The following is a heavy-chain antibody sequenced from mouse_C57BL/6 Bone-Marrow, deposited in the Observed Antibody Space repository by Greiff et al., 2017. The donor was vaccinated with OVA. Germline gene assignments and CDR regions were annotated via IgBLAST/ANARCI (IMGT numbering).Heavy chain of an antibody. CDR2: IDPENGDT. CDR3: TRDYYGSSFYAMDY. D-gene: IGHD1-1*01. V-gene: IGHV14-4*01. CDR1: GFNIKDDY. J-gene: IGHJ4*01. Sequence: EVQLQQSGAELVRPGASVKLSCTASGFNIKDDYMHWVKQRPEQGLEWIGWIDPENGDTEYASKFQGKATITADTSSNTAYLQLSSLTSEDTAVYYCTRDYYGSSFYAMDYWGQGTSVTVSS.